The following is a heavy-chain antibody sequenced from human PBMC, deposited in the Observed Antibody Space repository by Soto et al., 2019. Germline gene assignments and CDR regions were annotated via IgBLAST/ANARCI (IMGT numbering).Heavy chain of an antibody. D-gene: IGHD3-16*01. CDR3: AGGLPLWHYYYYGMDV. Sequence: SETLSLTCTVSGGSISSSSYYWGWIRQPPGKGLEWIGSIYYSGSTYYNPSLKSRVTISVDTSKNQFSLKLSSVTAADTAVYYCAGGLPLWHYYYYGMDVWGQGTTVTVSS. J-gene: IGHJ6*02. V-gene: IGHV4-39*01. CDR1: GGSISSSSYY. CDR2: IYYSGST.